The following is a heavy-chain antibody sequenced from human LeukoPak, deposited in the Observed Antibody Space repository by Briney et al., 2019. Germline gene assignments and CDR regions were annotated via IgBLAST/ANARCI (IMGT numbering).Heavy chain of an antibody. J-gene: IGHJ4*02. CDR1: GFTFSDYY. CDR3: TLIQGWGSGSYYRDF. CDR2: VKSKSAGETT. V-gene: IGHV3-15*01. D-gene: IGHD3-10*01. Sequence: GGSLRLSCAASGFTFSDYYMSWIRQAPGKGLEWVARVKSKSAGETTDYAAPVKGGFTISRDDSKNTLYLQMNSLKTEDTAVYYCTLIQGWGSGSYYRDFWGQGTLVTVSS.